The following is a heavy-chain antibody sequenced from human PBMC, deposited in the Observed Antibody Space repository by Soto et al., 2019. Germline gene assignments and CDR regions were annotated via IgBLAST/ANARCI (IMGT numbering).Heavy chain of an antibody. V-gene: IGHV3-15*01. CDR1: GFTFSNAW. CDR2: IKSKTDGGTT. Sequence: GGSLRLSCAASGFTFSNAWMSWVRQAPGKGLEWVGRIKSKTDGGTTDYAAPVKGRFTISRDDSKNTLYLQMNSLKTEDTAVYYCTTALAGVDAFDIWGQGTMVTVSS. CDR3: TTALAGVDAFDI. J-gene: IGHJ3*02. D-gene: IGHD3-10*01.